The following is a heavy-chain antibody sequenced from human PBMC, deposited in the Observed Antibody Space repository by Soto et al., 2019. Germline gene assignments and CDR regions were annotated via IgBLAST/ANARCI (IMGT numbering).Heavy chain of an antibody. CDR1: GYSISSSNC. J-gene: IGHJ4*02. CDR3: ARRQIYSPMDF. CDR2: IYYSWTT. D-gene: IGHD5-12*01. Sequence: QVQLQEAGPGLVKPSATLALTCAGSGYSISSSNCWGWIRQPPCKGLERIGYIYYSWTTYYNPSLKSRVTMSVYTSNDPVTLKLTSVTAVDTDVYYFARRQIYSPMDFWVQGTLVTVSS. V-gene: IGHV4-28*01.